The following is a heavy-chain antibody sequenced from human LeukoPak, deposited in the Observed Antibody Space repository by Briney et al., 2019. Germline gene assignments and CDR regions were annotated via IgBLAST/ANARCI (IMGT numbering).Heavy chain of an antibody. J-gene: IGHJ1*01. Sequence: SVKVSCKASGGTFSSYTISWVRQAPGQGLEWMGRIIPILGIANYAQKFQGRATITADKSTSTAYMELSSLRSEDTAVYYCAILDYYDSSGYYSRYFQHWGQGTLVTVSS. CDR3: AILDYYDSSGYYSRYFQH. CDR1: GGTFSSYT. V-gene: IGHV1-69*02. D-gene: IGHD3-22*01. CDR2: IIPILGIA.